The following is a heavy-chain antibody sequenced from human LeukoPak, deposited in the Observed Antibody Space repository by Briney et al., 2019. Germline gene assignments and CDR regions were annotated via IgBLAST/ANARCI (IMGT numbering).Heavy chain of an antibody. V-gene: IGHV1-24*01. CDR2: FDPEDGET. CDR3: ATVWSLFSSGWYDGVDY. CDR1: GYTLTELS. Sequence: GASVKVSCKVSGYTLTELSMHWVRQAPGKGLEWMGGFDPEDGETIYAQKFQGRVTMTEDTSTDTAYMELSSLRSEDTAVYYCATVWSLFSSGWYDGVDYWDQGTLVTVSS. D-gene: IGHD6-19*01. J-gene: IGHJ4*02.